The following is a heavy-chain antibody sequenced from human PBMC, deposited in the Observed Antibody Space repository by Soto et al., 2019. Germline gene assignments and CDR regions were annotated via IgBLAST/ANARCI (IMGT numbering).Heavy chain of an antibody. V-gene: IGHV3-23*01. CDR3: ATTANGWFSAFDR. J-gene: IGHJ3*02. Sequence: EVQLLESGGGLVQPGGSLRLSCAASGFTFSSYAISWVRQAPGKGLEWVSAISGSGGTTYYADSVKGRFTFSRDNSKNTLYLQMNRLRAEDTAVYYCATTANGWFSAFDRCGQGTMVTVSS. CDR1: GFTFSSYA. CDR2: ISGSGGTT. D-gene: IGHD6-19*01.